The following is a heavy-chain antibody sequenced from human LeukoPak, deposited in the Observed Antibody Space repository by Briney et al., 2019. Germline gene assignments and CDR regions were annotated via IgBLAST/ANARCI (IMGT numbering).Heavy chain of an antibody. CDR1: GFTFSTYG. CDR2: IRSRANSYAT. CDR3: TRHGSGSYSPYFDY. J-gene: IGHJ4*02. D-gene: IGHD1-26*01. V-gene: IGHV3-73*01. Sequence: GGSLRLSCEASGFTFSTYGMHWVRQAPGRGLEWVAHIRSRANSYATAYAASVKGRFTISRDDSKNTAYLQMNSLKTEDTAVYYCTRHGSGSYSPYFDYWGQGTLVTVSS.